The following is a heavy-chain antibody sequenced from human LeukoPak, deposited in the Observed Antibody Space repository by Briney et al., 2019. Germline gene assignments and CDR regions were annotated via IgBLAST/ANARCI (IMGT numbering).Heavy chain of an antibody. V-gene: IGHV1-69*13. D-gene: IGHD6-19*01. CDR1: GGTFSSYA. CDR2: IIPIFGTA. J-gene: IGHJ4*02. CDR3: ASGYSSRLDFDY. Sequence: SEKVSCKASGGTFSSYAISWVRQAPGQGLEWMGGIIPIFGTANYAQKFQGRVTITADESTSTAYMELSSLRSEDTAVYYCASGYSSRLDFDYWGQGTLVTVSS.